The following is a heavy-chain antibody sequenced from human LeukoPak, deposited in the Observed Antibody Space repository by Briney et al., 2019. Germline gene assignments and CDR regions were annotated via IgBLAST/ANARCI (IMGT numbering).Heavy chain of an antibody. D-gene: IGHD3-3*01. CDR3: ARVVQYYDFWSGYSSFDY. J-gene: IGHJ4*02. V-gene: IGHV1-2*02. CDR2: INPNSGST. CDR1: GYTFTGYY. Sequence: GASVKVSCKASGYTFTGYYMHWVRQAPGQGLEWMGWINPNSGSTNYAQKFQGRVTMTRDTSISTAYMELSRLRSDDTAVYYCARVVQYYDFWSGYSSFDYWGQGTLVTVSS.